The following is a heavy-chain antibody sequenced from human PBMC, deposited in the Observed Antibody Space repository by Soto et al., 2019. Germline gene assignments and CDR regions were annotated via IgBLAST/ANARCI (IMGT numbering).Heavy chain of an antibody. Sequence: EASVKVSCKASGYTFTSYGISWVRQAPGQGLEWMGWISAYNGNTNYAQKLQGRVTMTTDTSTSTAYMELRSLRSDDTAVYYCATGLDSSGYYWYYFDYWGQGTLVTVSS. V-gene: IGHV1-18*01. CDR2: ISAYNGNT. CDR3: ATGLDSSGYYWYYFDY. D-gene: IGHD3-22*01. CDR1: GYTFTSYG. J-gene: IGHJ4*02.